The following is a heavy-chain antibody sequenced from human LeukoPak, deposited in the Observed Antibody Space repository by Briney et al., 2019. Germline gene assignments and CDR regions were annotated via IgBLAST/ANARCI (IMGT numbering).Heavy chain of an antibody. CDR2: INWNGGST. Sequence: PGGSLRLSCAASGFTFDDYGMSWVRQAPGKGLEWVSRINWNGGSTGYADSVKGRFTISRDNAKNSLYLQMNSLRAEDTALYYCARNYDSSGYYSAFDYWGQGTLVTVSS. V-gene: IGHV3-20*04. CDR1: GFTFDDYG. J-gene: IGHJ4*02. CDR3: ARNYDSSGYYSAFDY. D-gene: IGHD3-22*01.